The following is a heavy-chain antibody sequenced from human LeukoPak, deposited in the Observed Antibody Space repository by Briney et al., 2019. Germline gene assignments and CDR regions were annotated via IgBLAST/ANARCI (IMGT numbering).Heavy chain of an antibody. CDR2: ISGSGGST. V-gene: IGHV3-23*01. Sequence: PGGSLRLSCAASGFTFSSYAMSWVRQAPGKGLEWVSAISGSGGSTYYADSVKGRFTISRDNSKNTLYLQMNSLRAEDTAVYYCATTPPGYCSGGSCYPRYYYYYYGMDVWGQGTTVTVSS. J-gene: IGHJ6*02. CDR1: GFTFSSYA. D-gene: IGHD2-15*01. CDR3: ATTPPGYCSGGSCYPRYYYYYYGMDV.